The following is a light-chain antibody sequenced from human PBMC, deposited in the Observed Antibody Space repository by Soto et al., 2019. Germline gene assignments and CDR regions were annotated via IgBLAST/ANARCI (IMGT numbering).Light chain of an antibody. J-gene: IGKJ3*01. CDR3: QHYSSSPPEFT. Sequence: EIVLTQSPATLSLSPGERATLSCRASQIVSTNYLAWYQQRPGQAPRLLIFGASYRATGIPDRFSGSGSGTDFTLTISRLEPEDFAVYYCQHYSSSPPEFTFGPGTKVDIK. V-gene: IGKV3-20*01. CDR1: QIVSTNY. CDR2: GAS.